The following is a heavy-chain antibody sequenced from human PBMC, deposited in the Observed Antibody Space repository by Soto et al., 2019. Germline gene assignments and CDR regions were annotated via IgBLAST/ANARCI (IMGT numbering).Heavy chain of an antibody. J-gene: IGHJ4*02. Sequence: GSLRLSCAASGFIFSSYGIHWVRQAPGKGLEWVAVISYDGSNKDYADSVKGRFTISRDNSKNTLDLQMNSLRAEDTAVYYCAKGVRRQLVPYFDYWGQGTLVTVSS. CDR2: ISYDGSNK. V-gene: IGHV3-30*18. CDR3: AKGVRRQLVPYFDY. CDR1: GFIFSSYG. D-gene: IGHD6-13*01.